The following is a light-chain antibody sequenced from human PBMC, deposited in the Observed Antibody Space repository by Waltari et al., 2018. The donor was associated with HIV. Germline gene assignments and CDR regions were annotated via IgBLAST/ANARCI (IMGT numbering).Light chain of an antibody. J-gene: IGLJ1*01. CDR2: SNN. CDR3: AAWDDSLNGFYV. V-gene: IGLV1-44*01. Sequence: QSVLTQPPSASGTPGQRVTISCSGSSSNIGRNTVNWSQQLPGTAPKLLIYSNNQRPSGVPDRFSGSKSGTSASLAISGLQSEDEADYYCAAWDDSLNGFYVFGTGTKVTVL. CDR1: SSNIGRNT.